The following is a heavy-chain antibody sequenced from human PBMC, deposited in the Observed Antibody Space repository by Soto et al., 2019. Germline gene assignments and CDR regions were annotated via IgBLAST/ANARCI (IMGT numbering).Heavy chain of an antibody. Sequence: EVQLVESGGGLVQPGGSLRLSCAASGFTFSSYSMNWVRQAPGKGLEWVSYISSSSSTIYYADSVKGRFTISRDNPKNSLYLQMNSLRDEDTAVYYCARDREGATPANLFHYWGQGTLVTVSS. CDR1: GFTFSSYS. CDR3: ARDREGATPANLFHY. J-gene: IGHJ4*02. D-gene: IGHD1-26*01. V-gene: IGHV3-48*02. CDR2: ISSSSSTI.